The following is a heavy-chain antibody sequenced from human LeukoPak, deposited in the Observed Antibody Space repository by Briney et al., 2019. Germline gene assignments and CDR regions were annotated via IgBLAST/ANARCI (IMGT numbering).Heavy chain of an antibody. V-gene: IGHV3-23*01. CDR3: AKGRGIVVVTGPDY. Sequence: GGSLRLSCAASGFTFSSYAMNWVRQAPGKGLEWVSGINGSGGSTYYADSVKGRLTISRDNSKNTLYLQMNNLRAEDTAVYYCAKGRGIVVVTGPDYWGQGTLVTVSS. J-gene: IGHJ4*02. D-gene: IGHD2-21*02. CDR1: GFTFSSYA. CDR2: INGSGGST.